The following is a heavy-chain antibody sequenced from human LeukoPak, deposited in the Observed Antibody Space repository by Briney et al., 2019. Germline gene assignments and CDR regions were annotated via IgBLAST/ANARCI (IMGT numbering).Heavy chain of an antibody. Sequence: PSETLSLTCAVYGGSFSGYYWSWIRQPPGKGLEWIGEINHSGSTSYNPSLKSRVTISVDTSKNQFSLKLSSVTAADTAVYYCARVEYCGGDCYSHDYWGQGTLVTVSS. CDR3: ARVEYCGGDCYSHDY. D-gene: IGHD2-21*02. J-gene: IGHJ4*02. CDR2: INHSGST. V-gene: IGHV4-34*01. CDR1: GGSFSGYY.